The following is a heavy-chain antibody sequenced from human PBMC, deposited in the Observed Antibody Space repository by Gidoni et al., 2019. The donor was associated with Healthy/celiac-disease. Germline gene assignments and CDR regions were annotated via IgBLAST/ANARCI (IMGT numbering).Heavy chain of an antibody. CDR2: IYSGGNT. CDR3: ARDRVTMVRGVIGYYYGMDV. V-gene: IGHV3-53*01. Sequence: EVQPVESVGGLIQPGGSLRLSCSASGLTVSSNYMSWVRPAPGKGLEWVSVIYSGGNTYYADSVKGRFTISRDNSKNTLYLQMNSLRAEDTAVYYCARDRVTMVRGVIGYYYGMDVWGQGTTVTVSS. D-gene: IGHD3-10*01. J-gene: IGHJ6*02. CDR1: GLTVSSNY.